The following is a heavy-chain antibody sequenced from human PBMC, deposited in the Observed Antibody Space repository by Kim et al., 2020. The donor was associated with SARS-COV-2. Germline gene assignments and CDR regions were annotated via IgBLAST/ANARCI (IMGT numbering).Heavy chain of an antibody. J-gene: IGHJ5*02. Sequence: GGSLRLSCSVSGFALSYSVIHWVRQAPGKGLEWLTLISTDGHNRPYADSVKGRFTISRDTSTNTVFLDMSSLRTDDMGVYYCAKEVGSSGSAGYFDPWGQGTPVTVSS. V-gene: IGHV3-30*04. CDR3: AKEVGSSGSAGYFDP. CDR2: ISTDGHNR. CDR1: GFALSYSV. D-gene: IGHD6-19*01.